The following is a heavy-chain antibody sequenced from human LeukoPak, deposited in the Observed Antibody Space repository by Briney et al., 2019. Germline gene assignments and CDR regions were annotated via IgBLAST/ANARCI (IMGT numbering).Heavy chain of an antibody. CDR1: GFTFSSYA. D-gene: IGHD3-22*01. V-gene: IGHV3-23*01. CDR2: ISGSGGTT. J-gene: IGHJ4*02. Sequence: GGSLRLSCAASGFTFSSYAMSWVRQAPGKGLEWVSVISGSGGTTYYADSVKGRFTISRDNSKNTLYLQMNSLRAGDTALYYCAKESYYYDSSGYYYFDYWGQGTLVTVSS. CDR3: AKESYYYDSSGYYYFDY.